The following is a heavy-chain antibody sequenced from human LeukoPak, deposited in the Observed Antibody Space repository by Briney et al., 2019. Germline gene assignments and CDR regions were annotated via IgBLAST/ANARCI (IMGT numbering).Heavy chain of an antibody. V-gene: IGHV3-74*01. D-gene: IGHD5-12*01. J-gene: IGHJ4*02. CDR2: INSDGSST. Sequence: GGSLRLSXAASGFTFDEYGISWVRQAPGKGLVWVSRINSDGSSTSYADSVKGRFTISRDNAKNTLYLQMNSLRAEDTAVYYCASGYSGYDGTLDYWGQGTLVTVSS. CDR3: ASGYSGYDGTLDY. CDR1: GFTFDEYG.